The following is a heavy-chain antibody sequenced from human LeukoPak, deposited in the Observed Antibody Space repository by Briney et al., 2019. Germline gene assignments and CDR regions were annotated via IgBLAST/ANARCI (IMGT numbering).Heavy chain of an antibody. CDR3: TRKLDY. J-gene: IGHJ4*02. Sequence: PGGSLRLSCTASGFTFGDYAMSWVRQAPGQGMEWVGFIRSKAYGGTTEYAASVKGRFTISRDDSKSIAYLQMNSLKSEDTAVYYCTRKLDYWGQGTLVTVSS. CDR2: IRSKAYGGTT. V-gene: IGHV3-49*04. CDR1: GFTFGDYA.